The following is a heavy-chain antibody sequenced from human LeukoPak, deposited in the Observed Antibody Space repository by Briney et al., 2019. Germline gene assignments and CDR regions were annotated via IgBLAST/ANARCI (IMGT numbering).Heavy chain of an antibody. D-gene: IGHD3-3*01. V-gene: IGHV4-38-2*02. Sequence: SETLSLTCTVSGGSISSGYYWGWIRQPPGKGLEWIGSIYHSGSTYYNPSLKSRVTISVDTSKNQFSLKLSSVTAADTAVYYCARDNDFWSGYYGRGYWGQGTLVTVSS. J-gene: IGHJ4*02. CDR3: ARDNDFWSGYYGRGY. CDR1: GGSISSGYY. CDR2: IYHSGST.